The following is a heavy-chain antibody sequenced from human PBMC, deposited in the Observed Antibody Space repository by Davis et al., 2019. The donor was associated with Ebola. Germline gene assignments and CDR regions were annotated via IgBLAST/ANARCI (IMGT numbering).Heavy chain of an antibody. CDR1: GGSITTDPYS. CDR2: VYYSGST. D-gene: IGHD5-12*01. CDR3: ARGHYDVYYFDH. Sequence: SETLSLTCSVSGGSITTDPYSWAWIRQPPGKGLEWIGNVYYSGSTYCNPSLESRVTMSVDTSTNQFSLKLNSVTAADTAVYYCARGHYDVYYFDHWGQGTLVTVSS. V-gene: IGHV4-39*07. J-gene: IGHJ4*02.